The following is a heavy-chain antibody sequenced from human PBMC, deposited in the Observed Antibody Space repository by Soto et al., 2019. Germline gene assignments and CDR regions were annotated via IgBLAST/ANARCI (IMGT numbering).Heavy chain of an antibody. Sequence: GGSLRLSCAASGFTFGIYSMNWVRQAPGKGLEWISYINGSSSTMYYADSVKGRFIISRDNADNSLYLQMNSLRDADTAVYYCARGDRFRCSGDRCFSDGLFLSWGQGTLLTVSS. D-gene: IGHD2-15*01. CDR2: INGSSSTM. J-gene: IGHJ5*02. CDR3: ARGDRFRCSGDRCFSDGLFLS. V-gene: IGHV3-48*02. CDR1: GFTFGIYS.